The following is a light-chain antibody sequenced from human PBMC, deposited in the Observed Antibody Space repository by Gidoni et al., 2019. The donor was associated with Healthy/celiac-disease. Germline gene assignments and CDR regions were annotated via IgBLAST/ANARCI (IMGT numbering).Light chain of an antibody. CDR3: MQALQTPVT. V-gene: IGKV2-28*01. Sequence: DIVMTQSPLSLPVTPGEPASISCSSSQSPLHSNGYNYLDWYLQKPGQSPQLLIYLGSNRASGVPDRFSGSGSGTDFTLKISRVEAEDVGVYYCMQALQTPVTFGQGTRLEIK. J-gene: IGKJ5*01. CDR1: QSPLHSNGYNY. CDR2: LGS.